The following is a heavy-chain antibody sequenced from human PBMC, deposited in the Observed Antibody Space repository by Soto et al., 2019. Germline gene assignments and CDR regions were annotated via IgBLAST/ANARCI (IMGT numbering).Heavy chain of an antibody. CDR1: GYSFTSYW. J-gene: IGHJ4*02. Sequence: PGESLKISCKGSGYSFTSYWISWVRQMPGKGLEWMGRIDPSDSYTNYSPSFQGHVTISADKSISTAYLQWSSLKASDTAIYYFVRHGSGWYTIHSWGQGTSVTVSS. CDR3: VRHGSGWYTIHS. D-gene: IGHD6-19*01. V-gene: IGHV5-10-1*01. CDR2: IDPSDSYT.